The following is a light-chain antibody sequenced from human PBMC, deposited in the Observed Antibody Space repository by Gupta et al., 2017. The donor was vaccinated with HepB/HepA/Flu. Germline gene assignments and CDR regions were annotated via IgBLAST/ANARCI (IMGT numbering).Light chain of an antibody. Sequence: VRTQSPLSLPVTPGEPASISCRSSQSLLHSNGYNFLDWYLQRPGQSPQLLIYLGSTRAPGVPDRFSGSGSGTYFTLSISSVEAEDVGVYYCMQSSKTGVTFGPGTKVEIK. J-gene: IGKJ3*01. V-gene: IGKV2-28*01. CDR3: MQSSKTGVT. CDR2: LGS. CDR1: QSLLHSNGYNF.